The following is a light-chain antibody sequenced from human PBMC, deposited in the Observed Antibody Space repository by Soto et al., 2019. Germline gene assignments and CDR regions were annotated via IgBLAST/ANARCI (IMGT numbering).Light chain of an antibody. V-gene: IGLV2-23*01. Sequence: QSVLTQPASVSGSPGQSITISCTGTSSDVGSYNLVSWYQHHPGKAPKLMIYEANKRPSGVSNRFSGSKSGNTASLTISGLQAEDEADYYCCSYAGNNNQVFGGGTKLTVL. CDR1: SSDVGSYNL. J-gene: IGLJ3*02. CDR3: CSYAGNNNQV. CDR2: EAN.